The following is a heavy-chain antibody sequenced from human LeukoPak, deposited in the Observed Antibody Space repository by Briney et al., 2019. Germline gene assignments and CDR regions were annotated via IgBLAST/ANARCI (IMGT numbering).Heavy chain of an antibody. J-gene: IGHJ4*02. D-gene: IGHD4-23*01. CDR2: ISGYNGKT. CDR1: GYTFSDYG. V-gene: IGHV1-18*01. CDR3: ARDTDYGGSSFEY. Sequence: ASVKVSCKASGYTFSDYGLIWVRQAPGQGLEWMGWISGYNGKTKYAQKFQGRVTMTTDTSTNTVYVELRRLRSDDTAVYFCARDTDYGGSSFEYWGQGTLVTVSS.